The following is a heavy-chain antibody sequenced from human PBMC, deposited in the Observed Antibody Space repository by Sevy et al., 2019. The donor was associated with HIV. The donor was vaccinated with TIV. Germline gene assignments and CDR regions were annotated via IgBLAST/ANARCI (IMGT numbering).Heavy chain of an antibody. J-gene: IGHJ4*02. CDR2: INPSDVST. CDR3: GRTSPRGGFDH. D-gene: IGHD3-16*01. V-gene: IGHV1-46*03. CDR1: GYTFTNYY. Sequence: ASVKVPCKASGYTFTNYYIHWVRQAPGQGLGGMGIINPSDVSTVYAQKFQGRVTMTRDTSTSTVYMELSSLRSDDTAVYYCGRTSPRGGFDHWGQGALVTVSS.